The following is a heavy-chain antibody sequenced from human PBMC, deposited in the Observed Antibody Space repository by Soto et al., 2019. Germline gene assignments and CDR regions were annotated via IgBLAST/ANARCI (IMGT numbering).Heavy chain of an antibody. CDR3: ARQLYYDFWSGYSYYMDV. Sequence: QVQLQESGPGLVKPSQTLSLTCTVSGGSISSGGYYWSWIRQHPGKGLEWIGYIYYSGSTYHNPSRDSRVTISGDKSKNQCSLKLSSVTAADTAVYYCARQLYYDFWSGYSYYMDVWGKGTTVTVSS. CDR2: IYYSGST. V-gene: IGHV4-31*03. CDR1: GGSISSGGYY. D-gene: IGHD3-3*01. J-gene: IGHJ6*03.